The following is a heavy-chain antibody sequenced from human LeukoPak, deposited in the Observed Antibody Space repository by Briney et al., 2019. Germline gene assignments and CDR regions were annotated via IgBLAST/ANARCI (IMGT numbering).Heavy chain of an antibody. Sequence: SQTLSLTCTVSGGSISSGGYYWSWIRQHPGTGLEWIGYIYYSGSTYYNPSLKSRVTISVDTSKNQFSLKLSSVTAADTAVYYCARDAHDYGDYAVFDYRGQGTLVTVSS. CDR3: ARDAHDYGDYAVFDY. V-gene: IGHV4-31*03. CDR1: GGSISSGGYY. CDR2: IYYSGST. J-gene: IGHJ4*02. D-gene: IGHD4-17*01.